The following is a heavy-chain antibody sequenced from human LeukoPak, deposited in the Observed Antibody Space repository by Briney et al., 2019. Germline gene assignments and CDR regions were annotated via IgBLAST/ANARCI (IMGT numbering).Heavy chain of an antibody. CDR2: ISAYNGNT. J-gene: IGHJ4*02. CDR3: ARTDIVVVVAAYPGGY. V-gene: IGHV1-18*01. D-gene: IGHD2-15*01. Sequence: ASVTVSCKASGYTFTSYGISWVRQAPGQGLEWMGWISAYNGNTNYAQKLRGRVTMTTDTSTSTAYMELRSLRSDDTAVYYCARTDIVVVVAAYPGGYWGQGTLVTVSS. CDR1: GYTFTSYG.